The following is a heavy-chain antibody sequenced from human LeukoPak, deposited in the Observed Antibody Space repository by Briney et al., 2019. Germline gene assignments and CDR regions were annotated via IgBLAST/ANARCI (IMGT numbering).Heavy chain of an antibody. CDR3: AKGRERYSSAWSLDY. V-gene: IGHV3-9*01. CDR2: ISWNSGSI. Sequence: GGSLRLSCVASGFTFDDYAMHWVRQAPGKGLEWVSGISWNSGSIGYADSVKGRFTISRDNAKNSLYLQMNSLRAEDTALYYCAKGRERYSSAWSLDYWDQGTLVTVSS. D-gene: IGHD6-19*01. J-gene: IGHJ4*02. CDR1: GFTFDDYA.